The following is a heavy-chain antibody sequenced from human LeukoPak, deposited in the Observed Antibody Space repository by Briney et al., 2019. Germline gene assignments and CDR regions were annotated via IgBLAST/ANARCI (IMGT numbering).Heavy chain of an antibody. V-gene: IGHV1-8*03. CDR3: ARLFQRNELNYYDSSGYSLGY. CDR1: GYTFTSYD. D-gene: IGHD3-22*01. J-gene: IGHJ4*02. CDR2: MNPNSGNT. Sequence: ASVKVSCKASGYTFTSYDINWVRQATGQGLEWMGWMNPNSGNTGYAQKFQGRITITRNTSIRTAYMELSSLRSEDTAAYYCARLFQRNELNYYDSSGYSLGYWGQGTLVTVSS.